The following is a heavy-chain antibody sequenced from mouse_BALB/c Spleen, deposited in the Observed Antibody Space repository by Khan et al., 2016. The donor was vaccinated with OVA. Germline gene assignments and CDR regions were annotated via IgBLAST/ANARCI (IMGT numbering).Heavy chain of an antibody. V-gene: IGHV1-18*01. CDR1: GYTFTDFI. CDR2: INPNNGGT. D-gene: IGHD2-2*01. J-gene: IGHJ3*01. Sequence: VQLQQSGPELVKPGASVKIPCKASGYTFTDFIIDWVKQSLGESLEWIGDINPNNGGTIYNQKFKGKATLTVDKSSSTAYMELRSLTSEDTAVYYCARHGYGGFAYWGQGTLVTVSA. CDR3: ARHGYGGFAY.